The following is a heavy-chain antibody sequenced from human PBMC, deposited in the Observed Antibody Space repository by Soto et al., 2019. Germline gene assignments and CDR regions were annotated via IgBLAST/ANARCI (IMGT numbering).Heavy chain of an antibody. CDR1: GDSISRSSHY. CDR2: VHISEKA. V-gene: IGHV4-39*01. Sequence: SETLSLTCSVSGDSISRSSHYWGWIRQPPGKGLEWIGSVHISEKAYYNPSLKSRVTISVDTSKNQFSLKLSSVTAADTAVYYCARRRDIVVVVAANYYGMDVWGQGTTVT. J-gene: IGHJ6*02. D-gene: IGHD2-15*01. CDR3: ARRRDIVVVVAANYYGMDV.